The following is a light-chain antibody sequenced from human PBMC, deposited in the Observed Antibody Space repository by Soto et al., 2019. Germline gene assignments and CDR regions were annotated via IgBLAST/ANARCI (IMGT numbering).Light chain of an antibody. Sequence: QPVLTQPPSASGTPGQRVTISCSGSSSNIGTYTVDWYQQVPGTAPKLLIYSNHQRPSGVPDRFSGSRSGTSASLAISGLQSEDEADYYCAAWDDSLNGPVFGGGTKLTVL. CDR3: AAWDDSLNGPV. V-gene: IGLV1-44*01. CDR2: SNH. J-gene: IGLJ2*01. CDR1: SSNIGTYT.